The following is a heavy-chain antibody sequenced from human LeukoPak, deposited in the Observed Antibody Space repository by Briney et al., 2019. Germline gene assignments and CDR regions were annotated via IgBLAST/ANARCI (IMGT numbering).Heavy chain of an antibody. V-gene: IGHV3-21*01. CDR2: ISSSSSYI. D-gene: IGHD6-19*01. CDR3: ARGGPNGSGWASTFDI. CDR1: GFTFSSYS. J-gene: IGHJ3*02. Sequence: GGSLRLSCAASGFTFSSYSMNWVRQAPGKGLEWVSSISSSSSYIYYADSVKGRFTISRDNSKNTLYLQMNSLRAEDTAVYYCARGGPNGSGWASTFDIWGQGTMVTVSS.